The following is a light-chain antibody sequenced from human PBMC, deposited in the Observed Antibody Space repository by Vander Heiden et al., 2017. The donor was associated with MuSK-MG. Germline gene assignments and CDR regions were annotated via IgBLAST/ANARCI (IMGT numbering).Light chain of an antibody. V-gene: IGKV1D-13*01. CDR3: QQFINFPYT. Sequence: AIQLTQSPSSLSASVGDRVTITCRASQDISSALAWYQQKPGKAPKVLIYAASTLVSGVPLRFGGSGSGTDFTLTINSLQPEDFATYYCQQFINFPYTFGQGTKLEIK. CDR1: QDISSA. CDR2: AAS. J-gene: IGKJ2*01.